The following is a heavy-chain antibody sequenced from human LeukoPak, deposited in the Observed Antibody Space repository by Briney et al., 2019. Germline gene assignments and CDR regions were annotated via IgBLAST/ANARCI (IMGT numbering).Heavy chain of an antibody. D-gene: IGHD3-10*01. CDR3: ARDPRRAVRGVIIPFDY. Sequence: PGGSLRLSCAASGFTFSNYWMTWVRQAPRKGLEWVASIKQDGNEKYYVESVKGRFTISRDNAKNSLYLQMNSLRAEDTAVYYCARDPRRAVRGVIIPFDYWGQGTLVTVSS. CDR1: GFTFSNYW. J-gene: IGHJ4*02. CDR2: IKQDGNEK. V-gene: IGHV3-7*01.